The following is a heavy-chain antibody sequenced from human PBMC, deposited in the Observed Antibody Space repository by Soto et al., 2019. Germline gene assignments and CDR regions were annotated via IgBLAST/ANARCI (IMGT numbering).Heavy chain of an antibody. D-gene: IGHD6-13*01. CDR1: GYTFTNFG. V-gene: IGHV1-18*01. J-gene: IGHJ1*01. CDR3: ARGGSSWSAEYYQH. Sequence: QVQLVQSGVEVKKPGASVKLSCKASGYTFTNFGISWVRQAPGQGPEWMGWISGYNGKTNYAQTLQGRATMTTDTTTSTAYMELRSLRLDDTAVYSCARGGSSWSAEYYQHWGQGTLVIVSS. CDR2: ISGYNGKT.